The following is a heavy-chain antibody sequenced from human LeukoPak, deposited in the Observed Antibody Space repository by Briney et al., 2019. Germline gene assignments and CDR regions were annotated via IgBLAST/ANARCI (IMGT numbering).Heavy chain of an antibody. D-gene: IGHD3-22*01. CDR3: ARGTFDSSGYYLFDY. Sequence: SETLSLTCTVSGGSISTNYWSWIRQPAGKGLEWIGRIYNSGNTNYSPSLESRVTMSADTSKNRFSLKLSSATAADTAVYYCARGTFDSSGYYLFDYWGQGTLVTVSS. V-gene: IGHV4-4*07. CDR1: GGSISTNY. CDR2: IYNSGNT. J-gene: IGHJ4*02.